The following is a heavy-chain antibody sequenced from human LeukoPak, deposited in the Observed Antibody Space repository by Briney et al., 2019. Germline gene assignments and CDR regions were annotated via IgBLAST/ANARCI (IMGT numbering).Heavy chain of an antibody. V-gene: IGHV4-34*01. CDR2: INHSGST. J-gene: IGHJ3*02. Sequence: PSETLSLTCAVYGGSFSGYCWSWIRQPPGKGLEWIGEINHSGSTNYNPSLKSRVTISVDTSKNQFSLKLSSVTAADTAVYYCAGGSSWYKGAFDIWGQGTMVTVSS. D-gene: IGHD6-13*01. CDR1: GGSFSGYC. CDR3: AGGSSWYKGAFDI.